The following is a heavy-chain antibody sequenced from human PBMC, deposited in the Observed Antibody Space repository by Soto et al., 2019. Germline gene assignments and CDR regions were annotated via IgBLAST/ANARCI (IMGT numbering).Heavy chain of an antibody. V-gene: IGHV4-4*02. D-gene: IGHD2-2*01. J-gene: IGHJ5*02. Sequence: QVQLQESGPGLVKPSETLSLTCDVSGASISSSHWWCWLRQPPGKGLAWIGEVYHSGRANYNPSLKSRVTMSVDKSKNQFSLRLSSVTAADTALYYCARIAVVPAALDPWGQGTLVTVSS. CDR1: GASISSSHW. CDR2: VYHSGRA. CDR3: ARIAVVPAALDP.